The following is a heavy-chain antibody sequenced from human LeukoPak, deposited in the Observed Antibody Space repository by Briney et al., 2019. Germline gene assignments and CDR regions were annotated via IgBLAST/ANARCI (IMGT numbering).Heavy chain of an antibody. CDR3: ARETQKSYYFDY. CDR1: GGSISSYY. J-gene: IGHJ4*02. V-gene: IGHV4-59*12. Sequence: SETLSLTCTVSGGSISSYYWSWIRQPPGKGLEWIGYIYYSGSTNYNPSLKSRVTISVDTSKNQFSLKLSSVTAADTAVYYCARETQKSYYFDYWGQGTLVTVSS. CDR2: IYYSGST.